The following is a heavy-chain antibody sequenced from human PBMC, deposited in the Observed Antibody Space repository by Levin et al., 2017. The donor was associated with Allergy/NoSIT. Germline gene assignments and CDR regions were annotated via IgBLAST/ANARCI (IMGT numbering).Heavy chain of an antibody. V-gene: IGHV3-66*02. D-gene: IGHD2-2*01. J-gene: IGHJ4*02. CDR3: ARGPHCSSSSCPFDY. CDR1: GFTVSSNY. Sequence: PGGSLRLSCAASGFTVSSNYMSWVRQAPGKGLEWVSVIYSGGSTSSADSVKGRFTISRDNSKNTLYLQMNSLRAEDTAVYYCARGPHCSSSSCPFDYWGQGTLVTVSS. CDR2: IYSGGST.